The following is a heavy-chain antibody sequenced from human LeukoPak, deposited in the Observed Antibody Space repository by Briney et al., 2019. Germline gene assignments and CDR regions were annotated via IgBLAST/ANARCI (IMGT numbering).Heavy chain of an antibody. CDR3: ARGPGSGWPDY. CDR2: IQYDGSSK. J-gene: IGHJ4*02. CDR1: GFIFSRYP. V-gene: IGHV3-30-3*01. D-gene: IGHD6-19*01. Sequence: AGGSLRLSCAASGFIFSRYPIHWVRQAPGKGLEWVAIIQYDGSSKYYADPVKGRFTVSRDNSRNTVYLQMNSLRPDDTAVYYCARGPGSGWPDYWGQGTLVTVSS.